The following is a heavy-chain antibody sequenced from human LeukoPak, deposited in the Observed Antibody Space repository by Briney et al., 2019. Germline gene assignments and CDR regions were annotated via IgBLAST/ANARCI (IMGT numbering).Heavy chain of an antibody. CDR3: ARVGNYDILTGKTNLDY. J-gene: IGHJ4*02. CDR1: GFTFSSYS. Sequence: PGGSLRLSCAASGFTFSSYSMNWVRQAPGKGLEWVSSISSSSSYIYYADSVKGRFTISRDNAKNSLYLQMNSLRAEDTAVYYCARVGNYDILTGKTNLDYWGQGTLVTVSS. D-gene: IGHD3-9*01. V-gene: IGHV3-21*01. CDR2: ISSSSSYI.